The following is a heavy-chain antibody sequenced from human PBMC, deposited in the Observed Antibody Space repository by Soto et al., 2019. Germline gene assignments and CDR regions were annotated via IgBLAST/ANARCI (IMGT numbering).Heavy chain of an antibody. CDR2: INHSGST. Sequence: PSETLSLTCAVYGGSFSGYYWSWIRQPPGKGLEWIGEINHSGSTNYNPSLKSRVTISVDTSKNQFSLKLSSVTAADTAVYYCARLPSLYSSSWFSYYYYGMDVWGQGTTVTVSS. V-gene: IGHV4-34*01. D-gene: IGHD6-13*01. CDR3: ARLPSLYSSSWFSYYYYGMDV. CDR1: GGSFSGYY. J-gene: IGHJ6*02.